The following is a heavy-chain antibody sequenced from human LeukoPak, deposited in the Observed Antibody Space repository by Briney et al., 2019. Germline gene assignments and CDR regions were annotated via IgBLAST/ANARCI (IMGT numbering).Heavy chain of an antibody. D-gene: IGHD3-9*01. CDR1: GGSISSSSYY. Sequence: PSETLSLTCTVSGGSISSSSYYWGWIRLPPGEGLEWIGSIYYGGSTNYNPSLKSRVTISVDTSKNQFSLKLSSVTAADTAVYYCARNYYDILTGYSGFDYWGQGTLVTVSS. CDR3: ARNYYDILTGYSGFDY. CDR2: IYYGGST. V-gene: IGHV4-39*07. J-gene: IGHJ4*02.